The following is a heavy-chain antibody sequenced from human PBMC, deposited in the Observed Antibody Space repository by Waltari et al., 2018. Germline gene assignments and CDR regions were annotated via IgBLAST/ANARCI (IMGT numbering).Heavy chain of an antibody. V-gene: IGHV4-34*01. CDR3: ARGWLQVAPPYYYYMDV. CDR1: GGSFSGYS. CDR2: INHNASP. D-gene: IGHD6-19*01. J-gene: IGHJ6*03. Sequence: QVQLLQWGAGLLKPSETLSLTCAVYGGSFSGYSWSWLRQLPGKGLDCLGEINHNASPDYNPSLKSRATISIETSKNQFSLKLDSVTAADTGVYYCARGWLQVAPPYYYYMDVWDRGTAVTVSS.